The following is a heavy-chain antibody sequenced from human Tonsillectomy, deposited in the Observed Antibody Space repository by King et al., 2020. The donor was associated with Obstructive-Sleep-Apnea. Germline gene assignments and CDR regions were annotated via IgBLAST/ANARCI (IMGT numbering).Heavy chain of an antibody. V-gene: IGHV4-59*08. CDR1: GGSISSYY. Sequence: QLQESGPGLVKPSETLSLTCTVSGGSISSYYWSWIRQPPGKGLEWIGYIYYSGSTNYNPSLKSRVTISVDTSKNQFSLKLSSVTAADTAVYYCARPNTPKLRSGYFDLWGRGTLVTVSS. D-gene: IGHD4-23*01. CDR3: ARPNTPKLRSGYFDL. J-gene: IGHJ2*01. CDR2: IYYSGST.